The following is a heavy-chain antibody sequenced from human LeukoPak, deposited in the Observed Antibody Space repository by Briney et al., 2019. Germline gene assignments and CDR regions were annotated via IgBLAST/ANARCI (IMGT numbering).Heavy chain of an antibody. CDR2: ISSSSSTI. D-gene: IGHD3-3*01. CDR1: GFTISSYS. Sequence: GGSLRLSCAASGFTISSYSMNWVRQAPGKGLEWVSYISSSSSTIYYADSVKGRFTISRDNAKNSLYLQVNSLRDEDTAVYYCARGLVDDFWSEIWFDPWGQGTLVTVSS. CDR3: ARGLVDDFWSEIWFDP. J-gene: IGHJ5*02. V-gene: IGHV3-48*02.